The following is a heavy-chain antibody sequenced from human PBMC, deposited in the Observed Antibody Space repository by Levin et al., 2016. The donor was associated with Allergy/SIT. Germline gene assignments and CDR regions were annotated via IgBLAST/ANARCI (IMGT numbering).Heavy chain of an antibody. D-gene: IGHD4-11*01. Sequence: GGSLRLSCAASGYTFSSHAIHWVRQAPGKGLVWVTQIWSGGNYKYYADSVKGRFTISRDDSQNMVYLQMNSLRVEDTAVYYCARDGQQQSPYAMDVWGQGTMVTVSS. V-gene: IGHV3-33*01. CDR2: IWSGGNYK. J-gene: IGHJ6*02. CDR3: ARDGQQQSPYAMDV. CDR1: GYTFSSHA.